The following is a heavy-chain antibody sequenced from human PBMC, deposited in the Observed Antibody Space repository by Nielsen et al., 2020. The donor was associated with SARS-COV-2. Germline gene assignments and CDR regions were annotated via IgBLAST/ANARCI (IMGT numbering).Heavy chain of an antibody. V-gene: IGHV3-30*02. J-gene: IGHJ2*01. D-gene: IGHD3-10*01. Sequence: GESLKISCAASGFTFSSYWMSWVRQAPGKGLEWVAFIRSDESNKYYAESVKGRFTISRDNSKNTVYLQMNSLRAEDTAVYYCAKEGEDDFWGRGTLVTVSS. CDR2: IRSDESNK. CDR3: AKEGEDDF. CDR1: GFTFSSYW.